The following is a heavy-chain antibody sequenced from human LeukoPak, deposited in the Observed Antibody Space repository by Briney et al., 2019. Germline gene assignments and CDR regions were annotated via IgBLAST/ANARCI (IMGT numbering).Heavy chain of an antibody. V-gene: IGHV3-48*01. CDR1: GFTFSTYS. J-gene: IGHJ4*02. D-gene: IGHD3-16*01. Sequence: PGGSLRLSCAASGFTFSTYSMNWVRQAPGKGLEWVSYITGSSIIYYSDSVKGRFTVSRDNAKNSLYPQMSSLRAEDTAVYYCASVRGGYWGQGTLVTVSS. CDR3: ASVRGGY. CDR2: ITGSSII.